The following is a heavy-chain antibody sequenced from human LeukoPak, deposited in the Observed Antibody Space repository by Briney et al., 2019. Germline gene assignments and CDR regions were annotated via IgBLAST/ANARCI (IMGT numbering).Heavy chain of an antibody. CDR3: VTLKDAVTTFDN. CDR2: INQDGSDK. Sequence: GGSLILSCAASGFIFSSRWMSWVRQAPGKGLEWVASINQDGSDKRHADSVRGRFTISRDNAKNSLSLQVNSPRAEDTAIYYCVTLKDAVTTFDNWGQGTLVSVS. J-gene: IGHJ4*02. D-gene: IGHD4-17*01. V-gene: IGHV3-7*01. CDR1: GFIFSSRW.